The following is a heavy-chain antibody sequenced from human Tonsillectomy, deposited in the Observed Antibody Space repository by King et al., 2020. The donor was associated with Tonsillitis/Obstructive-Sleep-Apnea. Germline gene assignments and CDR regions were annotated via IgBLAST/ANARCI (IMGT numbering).Heavy chain of an antibody. D-gene: IGHD3-22*01. CDR2: IYYSGST. CDR1: GGSISSYY. Sequence: LQLQESGPGLVKPSETLSLTCTVSGGSISSYYWSWIRQPPGKGLEWIGYIYYSGSTNYNPSLKSRVTISVDTSKNQFSLKLSSVTAADTAVYYCARFYYDSSGYPLPGAFDIWGQGKMVTVSS. J-gene: IGHJ3*02. CDR3: ARFYYDSSGYPLPGAFDI. V-gene: IGHV4-59*01.